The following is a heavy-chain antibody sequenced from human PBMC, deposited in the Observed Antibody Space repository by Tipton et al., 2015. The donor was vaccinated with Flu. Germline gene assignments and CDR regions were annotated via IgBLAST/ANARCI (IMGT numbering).Heavy chain of an antibody. V-gene: IGHV4-59*01. CDR3: ARGGGSPSY. Sequence: LRLSCTVSGGSLSSYYWSWIRQPAGKGLEWIGYIYFTGSTNYNPSLKSRVTISVDMSKNQFSLKLTSVTAADTAVYYCARGGGSPSYWGQGTLVTVSS. D-gene: IGHD2-15*01. J-gene: IGHJ4*02. CDR1: GGSLSSYY. CDR2: IYFTGST.